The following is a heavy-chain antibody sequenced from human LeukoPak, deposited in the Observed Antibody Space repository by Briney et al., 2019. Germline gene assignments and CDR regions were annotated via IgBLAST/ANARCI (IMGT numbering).Heavy chain of an antibody. V-gene: IGHV3-21*06. D-gene: IGHD1-20*01. CDR3: ARGNNWSPLDFDY. J-gene: IGHJ4*02. CDR1: GFTFSTHN. CDR2: ISSSSSSYK. Sequence: GGSLRLSCVASGFTFSTHNIHWVRHAPGKGLEWVSTISSSSSSYKYYADSVKGRFTISRDNAKNSLYLQMNSLRAEDTAVYFCARGNNWSPLDFDYGGQGTLVTVSS.